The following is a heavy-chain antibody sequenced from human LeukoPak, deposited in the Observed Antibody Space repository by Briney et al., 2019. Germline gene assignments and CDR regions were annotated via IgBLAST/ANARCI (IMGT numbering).Heavy chain of an antibody. V-gene: IGHV4-59*01. Sequence: SETLPLTCTGSGGSIINDYWRWIRQPPGKGLEWIGYIYYSGSTKYNPSLKRRVTISVDTSKNQFSLKLSSVTAADTAVYYCARVLHRGYSDYWGQGTLVTVSS. J-gene: IGHJ4*02. CDR2: IYYSGST. CDR1: GGSIINDY. D-gene: IGHD2-15*01. CDR3: ARVLHRGYSDY.